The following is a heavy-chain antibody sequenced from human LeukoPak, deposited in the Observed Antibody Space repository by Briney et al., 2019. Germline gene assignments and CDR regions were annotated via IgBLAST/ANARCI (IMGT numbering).Heavy chain of an antibody. V-gene: IGHV4-4*02. CDR3: ARWGAAAGRFDY. D-gene: IGHD6-13*01. Sequence: SETLSLTCAVSGGSISSSNWWSWVRQPPGKGLEWIGEIYHSGSTDYNPSLKSRVTISVDKSKNQFSLKLSSVTAADTAVYYCARWGAAAGRFDYWGQGTLVTVSS. CDR1: GGSISSSNW. J-gene: IGHJ4*02. CDR2: IYHSGST.